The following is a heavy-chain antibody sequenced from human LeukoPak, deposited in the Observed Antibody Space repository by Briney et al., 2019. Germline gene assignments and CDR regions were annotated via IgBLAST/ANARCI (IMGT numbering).Heavy chain of an antibody. Sequence: GGSLRLSCAASGFTFSSYSMNWVRQAPGKGLEWVSSISSSSSYVYYADSVEGRFTISRDNAKNSLYLQMNSLRAEDTAVYYCARDPALMGYYDSSGYAEAFDIWGQGTMVTVSS. CDR1: GFTFSSYS. CDR3: ARDPALMGYYDSSGYAEAFDI. CDR2: ISSSSSYV. V-gene: IGHV3-21*01. D-gene: IGHD3-22*01. J-gene: IGHJ3*02.